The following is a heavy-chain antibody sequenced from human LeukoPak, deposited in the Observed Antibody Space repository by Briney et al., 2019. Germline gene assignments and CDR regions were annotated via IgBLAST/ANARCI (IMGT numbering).Heavy chain of an antibody. V-gene: IGHV1-2*02. CDR2: SNPNSVGT. J-gene: IGHJ4*02. D-gene: IGHD3-3*01. Sequence: ASVKVSCKVSRYTFTGYYMHWVRQAPGQGLEWRGWSNPNSVGTNYAQKFQGRVTMTRDTSISTANMELSRLRSGDTAVYYCARDSFGFWDFDYWGQGTLVTVSS. CDR3: ARDSFGFWDFDY. CDR1: RYTFTGYY.